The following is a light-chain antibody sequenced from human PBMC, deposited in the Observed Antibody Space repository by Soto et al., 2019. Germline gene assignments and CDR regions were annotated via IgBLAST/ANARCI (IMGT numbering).Light chain of an antibody. CDR3: SSYTSSSTL. CDR1: SSDVGGYNY. Sequence: QSVLTQPASVSGSPGQSITTSCTGTSSDVGGYNYVSWYQQHPGKAPKLMIYDVSNRPSGVSNRFSGSKSGNTASLTISGLQAEDEADYYCSSYTSSSTLFGGGTKVTVL. J-gene: IGLJ2*01. CDR2: DVS. V-gene: IGLV2-14*01.